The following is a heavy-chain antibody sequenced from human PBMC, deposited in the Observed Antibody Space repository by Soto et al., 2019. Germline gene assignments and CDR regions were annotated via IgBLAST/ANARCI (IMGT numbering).Heavy chain of an antibody. CDR1: GGSISSSNW. CDR3: ARKVAGKVLDY. V-gene: IGHV4-4*02. D-gene: IGHD6-19*01. J-gene: IGHJ4*02. CDR2: IYHSGST. Sequence: QVQLQESGPGLVKPSGTLSLTCAVSGGSISSSNWWSWVRQPPGKGLEWIGEIYHSGSTNYNPSLKSXATXSXDKSKNQFSLKLSSVTAADTAVYYCARKVAGKVLDYWGQGTLVTVSS.